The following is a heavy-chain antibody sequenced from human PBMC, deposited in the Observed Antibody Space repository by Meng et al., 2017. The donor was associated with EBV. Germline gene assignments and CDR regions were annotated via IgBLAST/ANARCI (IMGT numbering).Heavy chain of an antibody. D-gene: IGHD3-16*01. CDR3: WGDLNYGSY. J-gene: IGHJ4*02. CDR1: GFIFRDSA. Sequence: VHRVGVGGGLGQPGGSLKLSCGASGFIFRDSAMHWVRQASGKGLEWVGRVETKASKYATAYAASVKGRFSVSRDDSKNMVFLEMNSLKTEDTARYYCWGDLNYGSYWGQGTLVTVSS. CDR2: VETKASKYAT. V-gene: IGHV3-73*01.